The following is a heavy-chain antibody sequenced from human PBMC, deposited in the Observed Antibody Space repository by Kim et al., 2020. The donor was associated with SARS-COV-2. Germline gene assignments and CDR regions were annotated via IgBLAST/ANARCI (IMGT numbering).Heavy chain of an antibody. D-gene: IGHD2-15*01. CDR3: ARAVFGPLRSPIVVVVAALYYYGMDG. CDR2: MNPNSGNT. CDR1: GYTFTSYD. V-gene: IGHV1-8*01. J-gene: IGHJ6*02. Sequence: ASVKVSCKASGYTFTSYDINWVRQATGQGLEWMGWMNPNSGNTGYAQKFQGRVTMTRNTSISTAYMELSSLRSEDTAVYYCARAVFGPLRSPIVVVVAALYYYGMDGWGRGTTVTVSS.